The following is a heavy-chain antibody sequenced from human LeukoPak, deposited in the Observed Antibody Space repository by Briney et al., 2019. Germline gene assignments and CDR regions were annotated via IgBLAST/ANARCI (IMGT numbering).Heavy chain of an antibody. Sequence: ASVKVSCKASGYTFTDYYMHWVRQAPGQGLEWMGWINPNSGGTNYAQKFQGRVTMTRDTSISTAYMELSRLRSDDTAVYYCARVLGMITFGRVHAPFDYWGQGILVTVSS. CDR3: ARVLGMITFGRVHAPFDY. V-gene: IGHV1-2*02. CDR2: INPNSGGT. D-gene: IGHD3-16*01. J-gene: IGHJ4*02. CDR1: GYTFTDYY.